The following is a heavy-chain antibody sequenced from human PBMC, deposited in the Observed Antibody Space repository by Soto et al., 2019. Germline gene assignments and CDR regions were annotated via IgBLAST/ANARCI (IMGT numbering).Heavy chain of an antibody. CDR2: INHSGST. J-gene: IGHJ4*02. CDR3: ASYSNGVSFSNTD. Sequence: QVQLQQWGAGLLKPSETLSLTCAVYGGSFSGYYWSWIRQPPGKGLEWIGEINHSGSTNYNPSLKSRVTISVDTSKNQFSLKLSSVTAAVTAVYYCASYSNGVSFSNTDWGQGTLVTVSS. D-gene: IGHD2-8*01. V-gene: IGHV4-34*01. CDR1: GGSFSGYY.